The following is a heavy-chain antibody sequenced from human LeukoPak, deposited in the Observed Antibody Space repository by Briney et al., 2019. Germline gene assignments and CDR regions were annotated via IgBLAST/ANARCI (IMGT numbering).Heavy chain of an antibody. Sequence: GASVKVSCKASGYTFTSYAMHWVRQAPGQRLEWMGWINAGNGNTKYSQKFQGRVTITRDTSASTAYMELSSLRSEDTAVYYCAISGYSSQRGLGGWFDPWGQGTLVTVSS. CDR3: AISGYSSQRGLGGWFDP. CDR2: INAGNGNT. D-gene: IGHD6-19*01. CDR1: GYTFTSYA. J-gene: IGHJ5*02. V-gene: IGHV1-3*01.